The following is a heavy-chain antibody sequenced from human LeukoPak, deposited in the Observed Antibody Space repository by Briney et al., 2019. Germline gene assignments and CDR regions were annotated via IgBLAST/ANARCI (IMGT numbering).Heavy chain of an antibody. Sequence: KPSETLSLTCTVSGGSISSSSYYWSWIRQPPGKGLEWIGYIYYSGSTNYNPSLKSRVTISVDTSKNQFSLKLSSVTAADTAVYYCARLKGGTVAYYYYGMDVWGQGTTVTVSS. CDR2: IYYSGST. D-gene: IGHD2-15*01. CDR1: GGSISSSSYY. CDR3: ARLKGGTVAYYYYGMDV. V-gene: IGHV4-61*05. J-gene: IGHJ6*02.